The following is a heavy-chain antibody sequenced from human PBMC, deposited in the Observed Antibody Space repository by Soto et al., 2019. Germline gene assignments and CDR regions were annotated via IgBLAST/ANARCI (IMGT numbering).Heavy chain of an antibody. V-gene: IGHV3-21*01. CDR1: GFTFSSYS. D-gene: IGHD5-12*01. Sequence: EVQLVESGGGLVKPGGSLRLSCAASGFTFSSYSMNWVRQAPGKGLEWVSSISASSSYIYYADSVKGRFTVSRDNAKNFLVLQNKRLGGEETAGYFCAGGSIVATSLTPFDFWGQGTLVIVSS. CDR2: ISASSSYI. CDR3: AGGSIVATSLTPFDF. J-gene: IGHJ4*02.